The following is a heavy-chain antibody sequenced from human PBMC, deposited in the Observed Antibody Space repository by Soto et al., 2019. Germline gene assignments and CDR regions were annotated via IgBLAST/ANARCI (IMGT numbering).Heavy chain of an antibody. CDR1: GFTVSSNY. V-gene: IGHV3-53*01. D-gene: IGHD2-2*01. J-gene: IGHJ4*02. CDR3: ARGRASHCDFDC. Sequence: EVQLVESGGGLIQPGGSLRLSCEASGFTVSSNYMSWVRQAPGKGLEWVSLIYSDGTTYYADSVEGRFTISRDNSKNTLYLEMNTLRAEDTDVYYCARGRASHCDFDCWGQGALVTVSS. CDR2: IYSDGTT.